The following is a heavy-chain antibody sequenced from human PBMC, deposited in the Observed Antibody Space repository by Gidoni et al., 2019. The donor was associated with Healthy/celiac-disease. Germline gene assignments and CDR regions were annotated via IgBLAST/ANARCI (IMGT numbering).Heavy chain of an antibody. J-gene: IGHJ4*02. CDR3: ARASGGSCPTC. CDR1: GFTFSSYA. Sequence: EVQLVESGGGLVQPGGSLRLSCAASGFTFSSYAMHWVRQAPGKGLEYVSAISSNGGSTYYANSVKGRFTISRDNSKNTLYLQMGSLRAEDMAVYYCARASGGSCPTCWGQGTLVTVSS. D-gene: IGHD2-15*01. V-gene: IGHV3-64*01. CDR2: ISSNGGST.